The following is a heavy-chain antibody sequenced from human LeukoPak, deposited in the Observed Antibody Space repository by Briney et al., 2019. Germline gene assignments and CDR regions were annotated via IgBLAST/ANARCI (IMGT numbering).Heavy chain of an antibody. Sequence: GGSLRLSCAASGFIFSSYGMHWVRQAPGKGLEWVANIKQDGSEKYYVGSVKGRFTISRDNAKNSLYLQMYSLRAEDTAVYYCARDSIAAAGTTHFDYWGQGTMVTVSS. CDR3: ARDSIAAAGTTHFDY. V-gene: IGHV3-7*01. CDR1: GFIFSSYG. D-gene: IGHD6-13*01. CDR2: IKQDGSEK. J-gene: IGHJ4*02.